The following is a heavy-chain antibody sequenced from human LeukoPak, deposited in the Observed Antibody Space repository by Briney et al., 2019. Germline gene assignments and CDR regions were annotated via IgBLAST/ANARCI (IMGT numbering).Heavy chain of an antibody. Sequence: GGSLRLSSAPSGLTFSNAWMRWVRQAPGQGLQWVGRIKSKTVGGTTDYAAPVKGRFTISRDDSKNTLYLQMNSLKTEDTAVYYCTPLSMGYWGQGTLVTVSS. CDR2: IKSKTVGGTT. CDR3: TPLSMGY. J-gene: IGHJ4*02. CDR1: GLTFSNAW. D-gene: IGHD2/OR15-2a*01. V-gene: IGHV3-15*01.